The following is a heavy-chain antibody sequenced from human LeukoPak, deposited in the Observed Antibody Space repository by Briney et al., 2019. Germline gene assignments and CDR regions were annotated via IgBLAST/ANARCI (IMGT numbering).Heavy chain of an antibody. V-gene: IGHV4-59*01. D-gene: IGHD5-18*01. CDR3: ASVDTAMSH. CDR2: IYYSGST. CDR1: GGSFSGYY. J-gene: IGHJ4*02. Sequence: SETLSLTCAVYGGSFSGYYWSWIRQPPGKGLEWIGYIYYSGSTNYNPSLKSRVTISVDTSKNQFSLKLSSVTAADTAVYYCASVDTAMSHWGQGTLVTVSS.